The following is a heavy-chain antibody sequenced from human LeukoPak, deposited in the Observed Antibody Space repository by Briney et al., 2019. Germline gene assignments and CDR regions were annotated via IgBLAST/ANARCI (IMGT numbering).Heavy chain of an antibody. CDR1: GFTFSNAW. D-gene: IGHD6-13*01. CDR3: TTESSWYKYFDY. J-gene: IGHJ4*02. V-gene: IGHV3-15*01. CDR2: IKSKTDGGTT. Sequence: TGGSLRLSCAASGFTFSNAWMSWVRQAPGKGLEWVGRIKSKTDGGTTDYAAPVKGRFTISRDDSRNTLYLHMNSMKTEDTAVYYCTTESSWYKYFDYWGQGTLVTVCS.